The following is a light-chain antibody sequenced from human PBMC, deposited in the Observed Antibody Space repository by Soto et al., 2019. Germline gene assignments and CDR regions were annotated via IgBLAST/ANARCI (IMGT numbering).Light chain of an antibody. J-gene: IGKJ1*01. Sequence: EIVLTQSPGTLSLSPGERATLSCRASQSVSSNCLAWYQQRPGQAPRLLIYGASNRATGIPDRFSGGGFGTDFTLTISRLEPEDFAVYYCQQYGYSPETDRWTFGRGTKVELK. CDR3: QQYGYSPETDRWT. CDR1: QSVSSNC. V-gene: IGKV3-20*01. CDR2: GAS.